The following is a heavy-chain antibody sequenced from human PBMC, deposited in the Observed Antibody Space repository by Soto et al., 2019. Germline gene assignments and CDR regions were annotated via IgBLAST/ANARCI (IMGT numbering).Heavy chain of an antibody. CDR3: ARRIAVAGSGVYGMDV. D-gene: IGHD6-19*01. Sequence: GESLKISCKGSGYSFTSYWIGWVRQMPGKGLEWMGIIYPGDSDTRYSPSFQGQVTISADKSISTAYLQWSSLKASDTAMYYCARRIAVAGSGVYGMDVWGQGTTVTVSS. CDR2: IYPGDSDT. J-gene: IGHJ6*02. V-gene: IGHV5-51*01. CDR1: GYSFTSYW.